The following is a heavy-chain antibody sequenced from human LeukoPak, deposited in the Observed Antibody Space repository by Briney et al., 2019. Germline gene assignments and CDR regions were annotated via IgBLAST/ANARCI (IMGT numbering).Heavy chain of an antibody. CDR3: ARPPDLAATGY. D-gene: IGHD6-13*01. V-gene: IGHV4-39*01. CDR1: GDSISGSPYY. J-gene: IGHJ4*02. CDR2: IYHKGNT. Sequence: SETLSLTCTVSGDSISGSPYYWAWIRQTPGKGFEWIGSIYHKGNTYYNPPLKSRVVISVDTSKNQFSLKLASLTAADTAVYYCARPPDLAATGYWGQGTLVTVSS.